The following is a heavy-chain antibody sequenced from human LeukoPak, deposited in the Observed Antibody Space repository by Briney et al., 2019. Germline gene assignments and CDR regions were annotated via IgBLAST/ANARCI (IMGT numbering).Heavy chain of an antibody. CDR3: AKSPITMIVVVITYYFDY. D-gene: IGHD3-22*01. CDR1: GFTFSSYG. Sequence: PGGSLRLSCAASGFTFSSYGMHWVRQAPGKGLEWVAVIWYDGSNKYYADSVKGRFTISRDNSKNTLYLQMNSLRAEDTAVYYCAKSPITMIVVVITYYFDYWGQGTLVTVSS. J-gene: IGHJ4*02. CDR2: IWYDGSNK. V-gene: IGHV3-33*06.